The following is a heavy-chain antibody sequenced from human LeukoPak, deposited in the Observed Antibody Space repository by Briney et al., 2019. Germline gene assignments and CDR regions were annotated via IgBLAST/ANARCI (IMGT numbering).Heavy chain of an antibody. CDR1: GGSISSYY. D-gene: IGHD3-10*01. V-gene: IGHV4-59*01. CDR2: IYYSGST. J-gene: IGHJ4*02. Sequence: IPSETLSLTCTVSGGSISSYYWSWIRQPPGKGLEWIGYIYYSGSTNYNPSLKSRVTISVDTSKNQFSLNLSSVTAADTAVYYCARVGYSGFLLYWGQGTLVTVSS. CDR3: ARVGYSGFLLY.